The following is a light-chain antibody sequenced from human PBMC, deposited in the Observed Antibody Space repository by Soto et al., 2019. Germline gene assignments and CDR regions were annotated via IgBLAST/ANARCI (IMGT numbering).Light chain of an antibody. CDR2: QAS. V-gene: IGKV1-5*03. CDR1: QSINTW. J-gene: IGKJ1*01. CDR3: QQCTSYSRT. Sequence: DIQMTQSPSTLSAFVGDRVTITCRASQSINTWLAWYQQKPGKAPKLLIYQASSLESGVPSRFSGSGSGTEFTLTLSSLQPDDLATYYCQQCTSYSRTFGQGTKVEIK.